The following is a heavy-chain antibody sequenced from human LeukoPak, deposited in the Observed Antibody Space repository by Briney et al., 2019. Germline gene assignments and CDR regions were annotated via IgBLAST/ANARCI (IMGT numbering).Heavy chain of an antibody. CDR1: GFIYSHYG. Sequence: GRSLRLSCAASGFIYSHYGMHWVRQAPGKGLEWVAVIWSDGSNRFYAGSVRGRFTISRDNSQNTLFLQMNSLSAEDTAMYYCARDAQRGFDYSNSLEYWGHGTLVTVSS. D-gene: IGHD4-11*01. CDR2: IWSDGSNR. V-gene: IGHV3-33*01. J-gene: IGHJ4*01. CDR3: ARDAQRGFDYSNSLEY.